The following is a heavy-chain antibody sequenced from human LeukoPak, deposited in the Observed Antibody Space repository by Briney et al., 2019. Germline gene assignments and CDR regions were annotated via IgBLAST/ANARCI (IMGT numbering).Heavy chain of an antibody. CDR1: GGSFSGYY. J-gene: IGHJ3*02. CDR2: TNHSGST. Sequence: SETLSLTCAVYGGSFSGYYWSWIRQPPGKGLEWIGETNHSGSTNYNPSLKSRVTISVDTSKNQFSLKLSSVTAADTAVYYCARGHFYDYIWGSYRPDAFDIWGQGTMVTVSS. V-gene: IGHV4-34*01. CDR3: ARGHFYDYIWGSYRPDAFDI. D-gene: IGHD3-16*02.